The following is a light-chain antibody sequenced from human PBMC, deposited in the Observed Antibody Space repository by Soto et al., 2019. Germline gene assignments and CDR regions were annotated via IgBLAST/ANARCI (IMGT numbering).Light chain of an antibody. CDR1: QSISSW. V-gene: IGKV1-5*01. CDR2: DAS. J-gene: IGKJ1*01. CDR3: QHYNSYSEA. Sequence: DSQMTQSPSTLSASVGDRFTITCRASQSISSWLEWYEQKPGKAPKLLXYDASSLESGVPSRFSGSGSGTEFTLTISSLQPDDFETYYCQHYNSYSEAFGQGTKVDIK.